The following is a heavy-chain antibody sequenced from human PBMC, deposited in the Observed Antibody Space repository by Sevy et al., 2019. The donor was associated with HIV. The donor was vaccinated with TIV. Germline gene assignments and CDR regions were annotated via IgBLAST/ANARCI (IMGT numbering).Heavy chain of an antibody. Sequence: GGSLRLSCAASGFTVSDNYMSWVRQAPGKGLEWVSLIYSGGSTYYADSVKGRFTISRDNSKNTLYLKMDSLRAEDTAVYYCAGRVTSDSFDIWGQGTMVTVSS. V-gene: IGHV3-66*02. CDR2: IYSGGST. CDR3: AGRVTSDSFDI. D-gene: IGHD5-18*01. J-gene: IGHJ3*02. CDR1: GFTVSDNY.